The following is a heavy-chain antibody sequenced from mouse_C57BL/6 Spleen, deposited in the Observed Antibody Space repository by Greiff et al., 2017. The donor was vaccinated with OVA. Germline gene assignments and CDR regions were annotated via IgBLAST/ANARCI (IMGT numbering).Heavy chain of an antibody. J-gene: IGHJ1*03. V-gene: IGHV1-55*01. CDR1: GYTFTSYW. CDR2: IYPGSGST. D-gene: IGHD1-1*01. CDR3: ARPLYGSSYEYFDV. Sequence: QVQLQHSGAELVKPGASVKMSCKASGYTFTSYWITWVKQRPGQGLEWIGDIYPGSGSTNYNEKFKSKATLTVDTSSSTAYMQLSSLTSEDSAVYYCARPLYGSSYEYFDVWGTGTTVTVSS.